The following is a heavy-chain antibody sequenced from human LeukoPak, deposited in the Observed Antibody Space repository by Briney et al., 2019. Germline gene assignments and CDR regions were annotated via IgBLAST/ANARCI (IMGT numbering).Heavy chain of an antibody. CDR2: ISSSGGTI. CDR3: ARVRRDTAMVNYMDV. J-gene: IGHJ6*03. CDR1: GFTFSSYW. D-gene: IGHD5-18*01. V-gene: IGHV3-48*03. Sequence: PGGSLRLSCAASGFTFSSYWMSWVRQAPGKGLEWVSYISSSGGTIYYEDSVKGRFTISRDNAKNSLYLQMNSLRADDTALYYCARVRRDTAMVNYMDVWGKGTTVTISS.